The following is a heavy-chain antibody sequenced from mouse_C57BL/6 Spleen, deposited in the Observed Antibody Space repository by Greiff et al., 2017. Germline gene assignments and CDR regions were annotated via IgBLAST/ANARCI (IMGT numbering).Heavy chain of an antibody. CDR1: GYTFTSYW. D-gene: IGHD1-1*01. CDR3: ARNSPITTYFDY. V-gene: IGHV1-64*01. Sequence: QVQLQQPGAELVKPGASVKLSCKASGYTFTSYWMHWVKQRPGQGLEWIGMIHPNSGSTNYNEKFKSKATLTVDKSSSTAYMQLSSLTSEDSAVYYCARNSPITTYFDYWGQGTTLTVSS. CDR2: IHPNSGST. J-gene: IGHJ2*01.